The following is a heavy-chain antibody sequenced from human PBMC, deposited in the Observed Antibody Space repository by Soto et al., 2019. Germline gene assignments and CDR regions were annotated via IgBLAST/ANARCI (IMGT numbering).Heavy chain of an antibody. Sequence: SETLSLTCAVYGGSFNGYYWIWIRQPPGKGLEWMGEVEHKGNTNYDPSLSSRLTISLDTSKNQVSLKMTSVTAADTAVYYCARAYDYGDPRDAFDTWGQGTMVTVSS. CDR3: ARAYDYGDPRDAFDT. D-gene: IGHD4-17*01. CDR2: VEHKGNT. CDR1: GGSFNGYY. V-gene: IGHV4-34*01. J-gene: IGHJ3*02.